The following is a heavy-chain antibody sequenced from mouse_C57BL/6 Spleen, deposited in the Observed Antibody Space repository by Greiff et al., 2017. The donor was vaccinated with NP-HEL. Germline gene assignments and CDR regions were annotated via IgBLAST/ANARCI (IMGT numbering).Heavy chain of an antibody. V-gene: IGHV5-17*01. CDR1: GFTFSDYG. CDR3: ARKDYYGFDV. D-gene: IGHD1-1*01. CDR2: ISSGSSTI. J-gene: IGHJ1*03. Sequence: DVHLVESGGGLVKPGGSLKLSCAASGFTFSDYGMHWVRQAPEKGLEWVAYISSGSSTIYYADTVKGRFTISRDNAKNTLFLQMTSLRSEDTAMYYCARKDYYGFDVWGTGTTVTVSS.